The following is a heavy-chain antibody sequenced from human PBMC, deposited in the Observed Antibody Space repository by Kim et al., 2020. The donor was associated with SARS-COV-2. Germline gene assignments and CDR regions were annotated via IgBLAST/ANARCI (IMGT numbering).Heavy chain of an antibody. Sequence: YGDSAKVRFTLSRDNAKNSLFLQMNYLRAEDTAVYYCARVASGSWSTFDYWGQGTLVTVSS. D-gene: IGHD6-13*01. V-gene: IGHV3-48*03. CDR3: ARVASGSWSTFDY. J-gene: IGHJ4*02.